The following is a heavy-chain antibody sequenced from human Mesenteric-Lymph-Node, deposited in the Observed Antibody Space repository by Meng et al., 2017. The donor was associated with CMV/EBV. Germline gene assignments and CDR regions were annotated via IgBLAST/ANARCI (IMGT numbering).Heavy chain of an antibody. D-gene: IGHD3-10*01. Sequence: GESLKISCAASGFTFSSYAVSWVRQAPGKGLEWVSSISDIGGGTYYADSVKGRFTISRDNSKNTLYLQMNSLRAEDTALYYCAKGQSPYGSGTYYNCDYWGLGTLVTVSS. J-gene: IGHJ4*02. CDR2: ISDIGGGT. CDR1: GFTFSSYA. CDR3: AKGQSPYGSGTYYNCDY. V-gene: IGHV3-23*01.